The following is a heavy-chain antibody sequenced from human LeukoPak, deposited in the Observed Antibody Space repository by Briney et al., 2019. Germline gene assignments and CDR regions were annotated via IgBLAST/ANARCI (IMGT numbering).Heavy chain of an antibody. CDR3: AKERLGYCSGGSCYVFDY. V-gene: IGHV3-33*06. Sequence: GGSLRLSCAASGFTFSSYGMHWFRQAPGMGLEWVAGIWYVGSNIYYADSVKGRFFISRDNSKNTLYLQMNSLIAEDTAVYYCAKERLGYCSGGSCYVFDYWGQGTLVTVSS. CDR1: GFTFSSYG. J-gene: IGHJ4*02. CDR2: IWYVGSNI. D-gene: IGHD2-15*01.